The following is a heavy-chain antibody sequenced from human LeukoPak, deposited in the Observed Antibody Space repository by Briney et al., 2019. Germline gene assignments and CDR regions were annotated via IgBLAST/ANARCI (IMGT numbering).Heavy chain of an antibody. D-gene: IGHD5-12*01. V-gene: IGHV3-48*04. J-gene: IGHJ4*02. Sequence: GRSLRLSCAASGFTFTSYAMHWVRQAPGKGLEWVSYISSSGSTIYYADSVKGRFTISRDNAKNSLYLQMNSLRAEDTAVYYCARGRGYSGYDLVFDYWGQGTLVTVSS. CDR1: GFTFTSYA. CDR3: ARGRGYSGYDLVFDY. CDR2: ISSSGSTI.